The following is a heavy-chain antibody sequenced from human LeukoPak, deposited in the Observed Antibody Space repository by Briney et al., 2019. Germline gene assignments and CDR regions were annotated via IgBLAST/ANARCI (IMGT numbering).Heavy chain of an antibody. Sequence: GGSLRLSCAASGFTVSSNYMSWVRQAPGKGLEWVSVIYSGGSTYYADSVKGRFTISRDNSKNTLYLQMNSLRAEDTAVYYCARVGGCRGGDCYADAFDIWGQGTMVAVSS. D-gene: IGHD2-21*02. V-gene: IGHV3-53*01. CDR3: ARVGGCRGGDCYADAFDI. CDR1: GFTVSSNY. J-gene: IGHJ3*02. CDR2: IYSGGST.